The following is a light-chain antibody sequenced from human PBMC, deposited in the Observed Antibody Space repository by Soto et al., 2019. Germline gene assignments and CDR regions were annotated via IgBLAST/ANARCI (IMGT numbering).Light chain of an antibody. CDR1: TSDVGGYNY. V-gene: IGLV2-14*01. J-gene: IGLJ2*01. CDR3: SSYTSSSTLV. CDR2: EVS. Sequence: QSALTQPASVSGSPGQSITLSCTGTTSDVGGYNYVSWYQQHPGKAPKLMIYEVSNRPSGVSDRFSGSKSGNTASLTISGLQAEDEAEYYCSSYTSSSTLVFGGGTQLTVL.